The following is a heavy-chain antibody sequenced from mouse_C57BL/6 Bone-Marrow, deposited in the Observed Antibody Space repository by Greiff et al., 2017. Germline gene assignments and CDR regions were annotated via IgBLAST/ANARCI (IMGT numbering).Heavy chain of an antibody. CDR1: GYTFTSYW. Sequence: VKLQQPGAELVMPGASVKLSCKASGYTFTSYWMHWVKQRPGQGLEWIGEIDPSDSYTNYNQKFKGKSTLTVDKSSSPAYMQLSSLTSEDSAVYYCAREGTTGEGYFDVWGTGTTVTVSS. CDR2: IDPSDSYT. J-gene: IGHJ1*03. D-gene: IGHD1-1*01. CDR3: AREGTTGEGYFDV. V-gene: IGHV1-69*01.